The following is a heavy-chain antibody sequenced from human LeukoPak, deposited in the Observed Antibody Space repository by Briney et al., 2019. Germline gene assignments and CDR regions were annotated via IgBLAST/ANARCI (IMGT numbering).Heavy chain of an antibody. CDR2: ISSSGSTI. CDR1: GFTFSDYY. Sequence: NPGGSLRLSCAASGFTFSDYYMSWIRQAPGKGLEWLSYISSSGSTIYYADSVKGRFTISRDNAKHSLYLQMNSLRAQDTAVYYCARENVAFDIWGQGTMVTVSS. V-gene: IGHV3-11*04. CDR3: ARENVAFDI. J-gene: IGHJ3*02.